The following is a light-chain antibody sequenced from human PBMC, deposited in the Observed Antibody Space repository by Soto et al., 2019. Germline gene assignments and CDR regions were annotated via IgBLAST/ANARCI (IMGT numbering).Light chain of an antibody. CDR1: QNVNAAY. CDR3: QTYGPPYT. J-gene: IGKJ2*01. CDR2: ATN. V-gene: IGKV3-20*01. Sequence: EVVLTQSPGTLSLSSGERATLSCKASQNVNAAYLAWYQQKPGQAPRLLMYATNIRAPGTPDRFSGIGFGTDFTLTISRLEPEDFAVYHYQTYGPPYTFGQGTNLEIK.